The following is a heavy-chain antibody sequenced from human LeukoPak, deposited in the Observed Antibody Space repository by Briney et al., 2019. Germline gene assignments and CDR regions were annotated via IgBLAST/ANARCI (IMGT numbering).Heavy chain of an antibody. V-gene: IGHV1-2*02. CDR3: ARVAVVTPEYFHH. Sequence: ASVKVSCKASGYTFTGYYMHWVRQAPGQGLEWMGWINPNSGGTNYAQKFQGRVTMTRDTSISTAYMELSRLRSDDTAVYYCARVAVVTPEYFHHWGQGTLVTVSS. CDR2: INPNSGGT. J-gene: IGHJ1*01. D-gene: IGHD4-23*01. CDR1: GYTFTGYY.